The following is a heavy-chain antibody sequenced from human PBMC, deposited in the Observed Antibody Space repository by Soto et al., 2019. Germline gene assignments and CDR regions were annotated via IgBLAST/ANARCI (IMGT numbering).Heavy chain of an antibody. CDR2: IIPIFGTA. D-gene: IGHD6-13*01. Sequence: GASEIVSWKAAGGTFSSYAISWVRQAPGQGLEWMGGIIPIFGTANYAQKFQGRVTITADESTSTAYMELSSLRSEDTAVYYCARGAPLGRAVYNFLLPFVYWGRG. V-gene: IGHV1-69*01. CDR1: GGTFSSYA. CDR3: ARGAPLGRAVYNFLLPFVY. J-gene: IGHJ4*02.